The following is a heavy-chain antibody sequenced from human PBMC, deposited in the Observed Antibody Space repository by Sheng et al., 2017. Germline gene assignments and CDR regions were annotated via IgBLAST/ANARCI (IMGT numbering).Heavy chain of an antibody. Sequence: QVQLQQWGAGLLNPSETLSLTCTVSGGSFSDYYWTWMRQPPGKGLEWIGEIIHRGSTNYNPSLKSRATISVDTSTNQFFLNLRSVTAADTAVYFCARGRPTSLLAERYDFDYWGQGTLVTVSS. CDR1: GGSFSDYY. CDR2: IIHRGST. V-gene: IGHV4-34*01. D-gene: IGHD3-3*01. CDR3: ARGRPTSLLAERYDFDY. J-gene: IGHJ4*02.